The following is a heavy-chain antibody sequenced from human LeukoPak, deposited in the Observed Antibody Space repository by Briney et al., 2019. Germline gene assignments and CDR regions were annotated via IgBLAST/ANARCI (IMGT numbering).Heavy chain of an antibody. Sequence: ASVKVSCKASGYTFTSYAMHWVRQAPGQRLEWMGWINAGNGNTKYSQKFQGRVTITADKSTSTAYMELSSLRSEDTTVYYCARDHGDSTSEGFDYWGQGTLVTVSS. CDR1: GYTFTSYA. CDR2: INAGNGNT. CDR3: ARDHGDSTSEGFDY. J-gene: IGHJ4*02. D-gene: IGHD4-17*01. V-gene: IGHV1-3*01.